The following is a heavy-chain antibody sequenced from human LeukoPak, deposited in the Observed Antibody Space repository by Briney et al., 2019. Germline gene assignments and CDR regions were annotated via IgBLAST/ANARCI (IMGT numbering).Heavy chain of an antibody. V-gene: IGHV3-23*01. CDR2: ISGSGGST. D-gene: IGHD1-26*01. J-gene: IGHJ3*02. CDR1: GFTFSSYA. Sequence: GRSLRLSCAASGFTFSSYAMSWVRQAPGKGLEWVSAISGSGGSTYYADSVKGRFTISRDNSKNTLYLQMNSLRAEDTAVYYCAKDAVGWELLVGAFDIWGQGTMVTVSS. CDR3: AKDAVGWELLVGAFDI.